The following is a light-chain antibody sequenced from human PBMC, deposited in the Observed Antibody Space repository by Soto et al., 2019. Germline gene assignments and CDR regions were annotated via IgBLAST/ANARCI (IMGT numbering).Light chain of an antibody. CDR1: SSDVGDYNY. V-gene: IGLV2-14*01. Sequence: QSVLTQPASVSGSPGQSITISCTGTSSDVGDYNYVSWYQQHPGKAPKVMIYEVTNRPSGVSNRFSGSKSGNTASLTISGLQPEDEADYYCSSYASGNTYVFGTGTKVTVL. CDR2: EVT. CDR3: SSYASGNTYV. J-gene: IGLJ1*01.